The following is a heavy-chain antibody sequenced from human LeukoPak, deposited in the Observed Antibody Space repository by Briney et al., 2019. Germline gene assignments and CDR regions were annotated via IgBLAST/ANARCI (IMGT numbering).Heavy chain of an antibody. V-gene: IGHV4-39*01. Sequence: SETLSLTCTVSGGSISSSSYYWGWIRQPPGKGLEWIGSIYYSGSTYYTPSLKSRVTISVDTSKNQFSLKLSSVTAADTAVYYCATLERGMTVPGGAFDIWGQGTMVTVSS. CDR1: GGSISSSSYY. CDR2: IYYSGST. CDR3: ATLERGMTVPGGAFDI. D-gene: IGHD3-22*01. J-gene: IGHJ3*02.